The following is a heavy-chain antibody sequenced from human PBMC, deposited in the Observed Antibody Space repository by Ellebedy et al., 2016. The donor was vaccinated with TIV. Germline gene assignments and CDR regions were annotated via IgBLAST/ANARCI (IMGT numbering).Heavy chain of an antibody. CDR2: IWYDGSYK. D-gene: IGHD1-26*01. Sequence: GGSLRLSXAASGFTFSSYGIHWVRQAPGKGLEWVAVIWYDGSYKYYGDSVKGRFTISRDNSKNTLYLQMNSLRVEDTAVYYCARGSQFRNWLDPWGQGTLVTVSS. V-gene: IGHV3-33*01. J-gene: IGHJ5*02. CDR3: ARGSQFRNWLDP. CDR1: GFTFSSYG.